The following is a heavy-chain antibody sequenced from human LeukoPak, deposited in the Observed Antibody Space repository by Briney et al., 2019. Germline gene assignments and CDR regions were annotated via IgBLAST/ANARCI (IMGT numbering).Heavy chain of an antibody. Sequence: PGGSLRLSCAASGFTFSNAWMSWVRQAPGKGLEWVSAISGSGGSTYYADSVKGRFTISRDNSKNTLYLQMNSLRAEDTAVYYCAKNRQHCSSTSCYEYYYYGMDVWGQGTTVTVSS. CDR3: AKNRQHCSSTSCYEYYYYGMDV. V-gene: IGHV3-23*01. J-gene: IGHJ6*02. CDR1: GFTFSNAW. D-gene: IGHD2-2*01. CDR2: ISGSGGST.